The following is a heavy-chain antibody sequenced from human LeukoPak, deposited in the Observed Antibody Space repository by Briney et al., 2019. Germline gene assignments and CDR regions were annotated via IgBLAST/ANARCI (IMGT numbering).Heavy chain of an antibody. J-gene: IGHJ3*01. V-gene: IGHV3-23*01. CDR3: AKDRRGNWNYVGAFDV. Sequence: GGSLRLSCAASGFTFSSYAMSWVRQAPGKGLEWVSAISGSGGSTYYADSVKGRFTISRDNSKNTLYLQMNSLRAEDTALYYCAKDRRGNWNYVGAFDVWGQGTMVTVSS. CDR1: GFTFSSYA. CDR2: ISGSGGST. D-gene: IGHD1-7*01.